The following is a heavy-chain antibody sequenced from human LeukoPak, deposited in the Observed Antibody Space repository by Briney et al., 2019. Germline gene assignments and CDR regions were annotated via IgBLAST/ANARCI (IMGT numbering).Heavy chain of an antibody. CDR1: LDTLFRDSAS. Sequence: SQTLSITCAISLDTLFRDSASGDWVRQSPSGVLEWLGRTYYRSKWYNDYAVSLKSRITINPDTSKNQFSLQLNSVTPEDTAVYYWVRSSSWYLWFVPWRQGALATVSS. J-gene: IGHJ5*02. CDR2: TYYRSKWYN. D-gene: IGHD6-13*01. V-gene: IGHV6-1*01. CDR3: VRSSSWYLWFVP.